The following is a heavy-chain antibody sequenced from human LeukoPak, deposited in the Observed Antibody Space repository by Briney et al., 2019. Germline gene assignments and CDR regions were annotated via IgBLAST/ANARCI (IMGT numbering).Heavy chain of an antibody. CDR1: GGTFSSYA. D-gene: IGHD5-18*01. CDR2: IIPIVGTA. Sequence: ASVKVSCKASGGTFSSYAISWVRQAPGQGREGMGGIIPIVGTANYAQKVQGRGTITTDESTSTAYMELSSLRSEDTAVYYCARDLILRGYSYGHPYYYYYMDVWGKGTTVTVSS. J-gene: IGHJ6*03. V-gene: IGHV1-69*05. CDR3: ARDLILRGYSYGHPYYYYYMDV.